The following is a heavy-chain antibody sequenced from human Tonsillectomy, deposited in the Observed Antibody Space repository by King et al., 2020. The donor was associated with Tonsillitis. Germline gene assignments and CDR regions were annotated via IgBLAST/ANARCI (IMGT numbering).Heavy chain of an antibody. V-gene: IGHV3-53*04. CDR1: GFTVSNSY. D-gene: IGHD3-3*01. CDR3: ARDWGRAYDFGSMDV. J-gene: IGHJ6*03. CDR2: IYTGGST. Sequence: VQLVESGGGLVQPGGSLRLSCAASGFTVSNSYMSWVRQAPGKGLEWVSVIYTGGSTYYADSVKGRFTISRHNAKNTLYLQMNSLRADDTAVYYCARDWGRAYDFGSMDVWGKGTTVTVSS.